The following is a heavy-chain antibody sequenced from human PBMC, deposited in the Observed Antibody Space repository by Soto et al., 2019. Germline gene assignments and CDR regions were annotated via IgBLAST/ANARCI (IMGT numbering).Heavy chain of an antibody. CDR1: GFKFSDSW. D-gene: IGHD4-4*01. Sequence: VQLVESGGGLVQPGGSLRLSCTASGFKFSDSWMTWVRQAPGKGLEWVARIKPDESEKKYAVSVEGRFSISRDNTKNQLYLQMDILRGEDTSVYYCARGGSNYASWGQGTLGTVSS. V-gene: IGHV3-7*01. CDR3: ARGGSNYAS. CDR2: IKPDESEK. J-gene: IGHJ5*02.